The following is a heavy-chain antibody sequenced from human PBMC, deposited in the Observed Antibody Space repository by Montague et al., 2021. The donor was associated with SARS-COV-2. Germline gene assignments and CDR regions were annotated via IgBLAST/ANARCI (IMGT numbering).Heavy chain of an antibody. CDR1: GDSVSSNSAT. CDR3: TSGRGGNYNVMDV. CDR2: TYYRSKWYN. V-gene: IGHV6-1*01. D-gene: IGHD3-16*01. Sequence: AISGDSVSSNSATWNWVRQSPSRGLEWLGRTYYRSKWYNDYAVSVRGRVTINPDTSKNQFSLQLNSATPEDTAIYYCTSGRGGNYNVMDVWGQGTTVTVSS. J-gene: IGHJ6*02.